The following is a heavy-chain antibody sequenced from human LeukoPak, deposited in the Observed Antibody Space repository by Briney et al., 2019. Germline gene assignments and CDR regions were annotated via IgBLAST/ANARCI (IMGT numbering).Heavy chain of an antibody. CDR1: GFTFSTYV. CDR3: VRGTGY. J-gene: IGHJ4*02. V-gene: IGHV3-64D*06. Sequence: GRSLRLSCSVSGFTFSTYVMHWVRQAPGKGLEYVSAISSNGDNTYYPDSVKGRFTIPRDNSKNTLYLQMSSLRADDTAVYYCVRGTGYWGQGTLVTVSS. CDR2: ISSNGDNT.